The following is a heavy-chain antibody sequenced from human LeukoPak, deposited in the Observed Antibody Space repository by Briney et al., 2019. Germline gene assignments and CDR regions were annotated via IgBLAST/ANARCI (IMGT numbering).Heavy chain of an antibody. J-gene: IGHJ4*02. Sequence: SQTLSLTCTVSGGSISSGDYYWRWIRQPPGKGLEWIGYIYYSGSTYYNPSLKSRVTISVDTSKNQFSLKLSSVTAADTAVYYCARVPYYYDSSGYYSEPYYFDYWGQGTLVTVSS. CDR3: ARVPYYYDSSGYYSEPYYFDY. D-gene: IGHD3-22*01. V-gene: IGHV4-30-4*01. CDR1: GGSISSGDYY. CDR2: IYYSGST.